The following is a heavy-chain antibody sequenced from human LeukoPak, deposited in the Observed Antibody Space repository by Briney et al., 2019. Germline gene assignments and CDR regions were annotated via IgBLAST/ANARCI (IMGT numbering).Heavy chain of an antibody. CDR2: ISSTGRSI. CDR3: ARDGSGSTYYFDS. CDR1: GFNFNDYY. V-gene: IGHV3-11*01. D-gene: IGHD1-26*01. J-gene: IGHJ4*02. Sequence: GGSLRLSCAASGFNFNDYYMSWIRQAPGEGLEWLSLISSTGRSIYYADSVKGRFTISRDSATSSLYLQMNSLRADDTAVYYCARDGSGSTYYFDSWGQGTLVTVSS.